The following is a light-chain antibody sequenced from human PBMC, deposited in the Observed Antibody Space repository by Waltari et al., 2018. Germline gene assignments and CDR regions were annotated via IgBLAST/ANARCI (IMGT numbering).Light chain of an antibody. J-gene: IGKJ4*01. Sequence: DFQMTQSPSSLSASVGDRITITCRASQSISTCLDWYQQKPAKAPNPLTYAASSLQSGVPTRCRGSGAGTDYTLTTSSLQPEDFATYYCQRSYSPLTFGGGTKVEIK. CDR2: AAS. CDR3: QRSYSPLT. V-gene: IGKV1-39*01. CDR1: QSISTC.